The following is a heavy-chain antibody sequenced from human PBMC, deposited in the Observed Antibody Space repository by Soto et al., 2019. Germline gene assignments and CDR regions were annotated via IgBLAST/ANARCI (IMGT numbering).Heavy chain of an antibody. D-gene: IGHD3-22*01. CDR3: ARDLSLDYYDSSGYYYGMDV. J-gene: IGHJ6*02. CDR1: GGSISSGGYY. V-gene: IGHV4-31*03. CDR2: IYYSGST. Sequence: LSLTCTVSGGSISSGGYYWSWIRQHPGKGLEWIGYIYYSGSTYYNPSLKSRVTISVDTSKNQFSLKLSSVTAADTAVYYCARDLSLDYYDSSGYYYGMDVWGQGTTVTVSS.